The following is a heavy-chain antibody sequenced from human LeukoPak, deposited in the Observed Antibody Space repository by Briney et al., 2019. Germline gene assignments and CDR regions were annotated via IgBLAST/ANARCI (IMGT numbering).Heavy chain of an antibody. D-gene: IGHD1-26*01. Sequence: GGSLRLSCAASGFTFSSFGMHWVCQAPGKGLEWVALTSNQGNNIDYVNSVRSRFTISRDNSKSTLYLQMNSLRPEDTAIYYCVRDRYSGNYRQAGTFAYWGQGTLVTVSS. CDR1: GFTFSSFG. CDR2: TSNQGNNI. CDR3: VRDRYSGNYRQAGTFAY. V-gene: IGHV3-30*03. J-gene: IGHJ4*02.